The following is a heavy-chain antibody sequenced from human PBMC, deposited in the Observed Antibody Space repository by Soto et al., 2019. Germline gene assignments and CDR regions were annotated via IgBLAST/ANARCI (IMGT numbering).Heavy chain of an antibody. V-gene: IGHV3-21*01. D-gene: IGHD3-22*01. CDR2: ISSSSRYI. J-gene: IGHJ3*02. CDR3: ARGSDSSGYYPDAFDI. CDR1: GFTFSSYS. Sequence: EVQLVESGGGLVKPGGSLRLSCAASGFTFSSYSMNWVRQAPGKGLEWVSSISSSSRYIYYADSVKGRFTISRDNAKNSLYLQMNSLRAEDTAVYYCARGSDSSGYYPDAFDIWGQGTMVTVSS.